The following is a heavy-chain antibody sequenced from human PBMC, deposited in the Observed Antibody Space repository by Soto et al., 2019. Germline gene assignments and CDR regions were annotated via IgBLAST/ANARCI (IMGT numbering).Heavy chain of an antibody. J-gene: IGHJ3*02. CDR2: IYYSGST. CDR3: ARHGQWQYGAFDN. D-gene: IGHD2-2*01. Sequence: SETLSLTCTVSCGSISSSSYYWGWIRQPPGKGLEWIGSIYYSGSTYYNPSLKSRVTISVDTSKNQFSLKLSSVTAADTAVYYCARHGQWQYGAFDNWGQGTMVTVSS. V-gene: IGHV4-39*01. CDR1: CGSISSSSYY.